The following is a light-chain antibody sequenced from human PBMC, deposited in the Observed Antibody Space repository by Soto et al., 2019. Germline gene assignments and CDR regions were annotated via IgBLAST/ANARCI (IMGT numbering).Light chain of an antibody. CDR3: SSYTSSSTL. J-gene: IGLJ1*01. V-gene: IGLV2-14*01. CDR2: DIN. Sequence: QSALTQPASVSGSPGQSITISCTGTSSDVGNYIFVSWYRQHPGKAPKLMIYDINNRPSGISSRFSGSKSGNTASLTISGLQTEDEADYYCSSYTSSSTLFGTGTKVTVL. CDR1: SSDVGNYIF.